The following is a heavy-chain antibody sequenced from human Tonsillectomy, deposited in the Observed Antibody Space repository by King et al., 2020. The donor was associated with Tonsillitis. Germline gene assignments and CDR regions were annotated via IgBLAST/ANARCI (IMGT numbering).Heavy chain of an antibody. J-gene: IGHJ3*02. Sequence: VQLQESGPGLVKPSQTLSLSCTVSGASISSPDFYWTWIRQHPGEGLEWIRYISYTGSTDYKPSLKSRVLISRDTSKSQFSLKLYSVTAADTAIYYCARESWRSGWFESNDAFDIWGRGTMVTVSS. V-gene: IGHV4-31*03. CDR2: ISYTGST. CDR3: ARESWRSGWFESNDAFDI. D-gene: IGHD6-19*01. CDR1: GASISSPDFY.